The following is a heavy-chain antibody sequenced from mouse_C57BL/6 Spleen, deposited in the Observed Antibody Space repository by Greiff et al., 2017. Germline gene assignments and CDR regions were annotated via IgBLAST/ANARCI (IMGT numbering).Heavy chain of an antibody. CDR1: GYTFTSYW. CDR3: ARGYSTWFAY. J-gene: IGHJ3*01. CDR2: IDPSDSYT. Sequence: QVQLQQPGAELVMPGASVKLSCKASGYTFTSYWMHWVKQRPGQGLEWLGEIDPSDSYTNSNQKFKGKSTLTVDKSSSTAYMQLSSLTSEDSAVYYCARGYSTWFAYWGQGTLVTVSA. V-gene: IGHV1-69*01. D-gene: IGHD2-5*01.